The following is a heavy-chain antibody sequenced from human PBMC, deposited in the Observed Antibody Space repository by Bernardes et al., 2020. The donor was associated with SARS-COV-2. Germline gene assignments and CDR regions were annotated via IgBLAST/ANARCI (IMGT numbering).Heavy chain of an antibody. V-gene: IGHV1-18*01. CDR1: GYTFTSFG. CDR3: TRDLGEYGSGSIFFDY. D-gene: IGHD3-10*01. Sequence: ASVKVSCKASGYTFTSFGISWVRQAPGQGLEWMGWISAYNGNTNYAQKFQGRVTMTQDTSTSTAYMELRSLRSDDTAVYYCTRDLGEYGSGSIFFDYWGQGTLVTVSS. CDR2: ISAYNGNT. J-gene: IGHJ4*02.